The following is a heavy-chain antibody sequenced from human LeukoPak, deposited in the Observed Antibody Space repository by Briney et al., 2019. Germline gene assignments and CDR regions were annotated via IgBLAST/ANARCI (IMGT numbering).Heavy chain of an antibody. Sequence: GGSLRLSCAASGFTVSSNYMSWVRQAPGKGPEWVSIIYSGGSTYYADSVKGRFTISRDNSKSTLYLQMNSLRAEDTAVYYCAREDRYSSGWYYFDYWGQGTLVTVSS. J-gene: IGHJ4*02. CDR1: GFTVSSNY. CDR2: IYSGGST. V-gene: IGHV3-66*01. CDR3: AREDRYSSGWYYFDY. D-gene: IGHD6-19*01.